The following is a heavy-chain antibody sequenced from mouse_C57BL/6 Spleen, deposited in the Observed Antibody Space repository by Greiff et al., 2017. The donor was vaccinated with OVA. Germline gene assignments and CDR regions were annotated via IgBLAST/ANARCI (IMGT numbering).Heavy chain of an antibody. CDR1: GFTFSSYT. Sequence: VQLKESGGGLVQPGGSLKLSCAASGFTFSSYTMSWVRQTPEKRLEWVATISGGGGNTKYPDTVQGRFPISRDNAKNTLYLQMSSLRSEDTALYGCVRQGVMAMEDWGQVTPVTDTS. J-gene: IGHJ4*01. V-gene: IGHV5-9*01. CDR2: ISGGGGNT. CDR3: VRQGVMAMED. D-gene: IGHD2-3*01.